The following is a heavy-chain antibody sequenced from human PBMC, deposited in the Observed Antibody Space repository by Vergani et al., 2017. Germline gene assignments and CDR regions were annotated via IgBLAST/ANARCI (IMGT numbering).Heavy chain of an antibody. J-gene: IGHJ2*01. CDR1: GFTFSSYW. CDR2: IKQDGSEK. V-gene: IGHV3-7*01. CDR3: ARVRCSGGSCYTRGWYFDL. D-gene: IGHD2-15*01. Sequence: EVQLVESGGGLVQPGGSLRLSCAASGFTFSSYWMSWVRQAPGKGLEWVANIKQDGSEKYYVDSVKGRFTISRDNAKNSLYLQMNSLRAEDTPVYYCARVRCSGGSCYTRGWYFDLWGRGTLVTVSS.